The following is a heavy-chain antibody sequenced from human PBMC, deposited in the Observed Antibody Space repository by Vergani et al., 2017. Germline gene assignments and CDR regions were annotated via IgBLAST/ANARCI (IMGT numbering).Heavy chain of an antibody. V-gene: IGHV3-48*02. D-gene: IGHD1-7*01. CDR1: GFTFSSYS. CDR2: ISSSSSTI. CDR3: ARDHFPQLPIYYYYYMDV. J-gene: IGHJ6*03. Sequence: EVQLVESGGGLVQPGGSLRLSCAASGFTFSSYSMNWVRQAPGKGLEWVSYISSSSSTISYADSVKGRFTISRDNAKNSLYLQMNSLRDADTAVYYCARDHFPQLPIYYYYYMDVWGKGTTVTVSS.